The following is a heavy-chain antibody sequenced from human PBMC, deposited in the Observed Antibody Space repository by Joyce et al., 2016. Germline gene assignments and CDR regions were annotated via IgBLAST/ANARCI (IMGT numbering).Heavy chain of an antibody. CDR1: GGPFTSYA. J-gene: IGHJ4*02. Sequence: QVQLVQSGAEVKKPGSSVTVSCKASGGPFTSYAFSWVRQAPGQGLEWMGATIPIFDTATYAQTFQGRVTITADESTNTAYMELSSLRSGDTAMYYCATYHAFLTGHYYFDNWGQGTLVTVSS. V-gene: IGHV1-69*01. CDR2: TIPIFDTA. D-gene: IGHD3-9*01. CDR3: ATYHAFLTGHYYFDN.